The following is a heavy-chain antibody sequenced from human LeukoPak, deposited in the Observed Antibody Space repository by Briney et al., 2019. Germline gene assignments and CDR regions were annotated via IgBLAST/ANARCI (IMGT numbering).Heavy chain of an antibody. J-gene: IGHJ4*02. V-gene: IGHV4-34*01. D-gene: IGHD2-2*01. Sequence: SETLSLTCAVYGGSFSGYYWSWIRQPPGKGLEWIGEINHSGSTNYNPSLKSRVTISVDTSKNQFSLKLSSVTAADTAVYYCARGISNDFDYWGQGTLVTVSS. CDR2: INHSGST. CDR3: ARGISNDFDY. CDR1: GGSFSGYY.